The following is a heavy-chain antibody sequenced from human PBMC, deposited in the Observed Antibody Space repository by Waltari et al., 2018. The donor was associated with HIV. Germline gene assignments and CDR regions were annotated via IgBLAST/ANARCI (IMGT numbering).Heavy chain of an antibody. J-gene: IGHJ3*02. D-gene: IGHD5-18*01. V-gene: IGHV4-59*01. CDR3: ARFTTLDTAMAPDGFDI. Sequence: QVQLQESGPGLVKPAETLSLTCTVSGGSISSYYWSWIRQSPGKGLEWIGYIHSSGSTNYNPSLKSRVTMSADTSKNQFSLKLSSVTAADTAVYYCARFTTLDTAMAPDGFDIWGQGTMVTVSS. CDR2: IHSSGST. CDR1: GGSISSYY.